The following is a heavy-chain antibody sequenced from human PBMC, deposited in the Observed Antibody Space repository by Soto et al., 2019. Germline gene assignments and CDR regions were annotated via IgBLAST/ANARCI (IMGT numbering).Heavy chain of an antibody. V-gene: IGHV3-23*01. Sequence: EVQLLESGGGLVQPGGSLRLSCAASGFTFSTYAMSWVRQAPGKGLEWVSAISGSSGRTYYADSVKGRFTVSRDNSKNTLYLQMNTLRAEDRAVYYCAKDHGQLAYNSSSSGMDVWGQGTTVTVSS. CDR2: ISGSSGRT. CDR1: GFTFSTYA. D-gene: IGHD2-2*01. CDR3: AKDHGQLAYNSSSSGMDV. J-gene: IGHJ6*02.